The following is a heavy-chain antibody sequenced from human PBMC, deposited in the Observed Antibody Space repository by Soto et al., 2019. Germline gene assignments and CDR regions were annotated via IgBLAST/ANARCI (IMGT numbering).Heavy chain of an antibody. J-gene: IGHJ4*02. CDR1: GFTFSSYG. CDR3: AEDEGDIVVVPAAIVDY. D-gene: IGHD2-2*01. V-gene: IGHV3-30*18. Sequence: GGSLRLSCAASGFTFSSYGMHWVRQAPGKWLEWVAVISYDGSNKYYADSVKGRFTISRDNSKNTLYLQMNSLRAEDTAVYYCAEDEGDIVVVPAAIVDYWGQGXLVTVYS. CDR2: ISYDGSNK.